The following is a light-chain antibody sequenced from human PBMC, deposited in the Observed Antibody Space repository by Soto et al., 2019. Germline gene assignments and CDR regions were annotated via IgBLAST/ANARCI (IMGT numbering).Light chain of an antibody. CDR1: SSDVGGYNY. V-gene: IGLV2-14*03. J-gene: IGLJ2*01. Sequence: QSAPTQPASVSGSPGQSITISCTGTSSDVGGYNYVSWYQQHPGKAPKIIIYDVSYRTSGVSNRFSGSKSGNTASLTISGLQAEDEADYYCISYTSSSTVVFGGGTKLTVL. CDR2: DVS. CDR3: ISYTSSSTVV.